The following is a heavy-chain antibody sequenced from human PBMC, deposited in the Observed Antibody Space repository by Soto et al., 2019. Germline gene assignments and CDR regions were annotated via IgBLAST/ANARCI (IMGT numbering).Heavy chain of an antibody. CDR2: INYSGTT. D-gene: IGHD2-15*01. CDR1: GGSISSSSYY. Sequence: QLQLQESGPGLVTPSETLSLTCTVSGGSISSSSYYWAWIRQPPGKGLEWIGSINYSGTTYYIASLKSRVPLSIDTSKNQFSLRLNSVTAADTAVYYCARLVACSGGSCRFDPWGQGTLVTVSS. J-gene: IGHJ5*02. V-gene: IGHV4-39*01. CDR3: ARLVACSGGSCRFDP.